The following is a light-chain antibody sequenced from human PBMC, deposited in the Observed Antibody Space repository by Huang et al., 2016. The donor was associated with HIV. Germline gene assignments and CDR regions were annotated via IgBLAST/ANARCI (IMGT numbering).Light chain of an antibody. V-gene: IGKV3-11*01. CDR3: QQRSDWPLT. Sequence: EIVLTQSPATLSLSPGERATLSCRASQGVSAYLAWYQQKPGQAPRLLSYGASNRATGIPARCSGRGSGTDFTLTISSLEPEDFAVYYCQQRSDWPLTFGGGTKVEIK. CDR1: QGVSAY. J-gene: IGKJ4*01. CDR2: GAS.